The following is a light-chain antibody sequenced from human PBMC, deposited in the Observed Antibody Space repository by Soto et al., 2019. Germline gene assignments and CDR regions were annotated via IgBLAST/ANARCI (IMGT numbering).Light chain of an antibody. Sequence: EIVLPQSPGTLSLSTGERASLSCRASQTINAAHLAWYQQKPGQAPRLLIYGASNRAAGIPDRFSGSASGTDFTLTISRLEPEDFAVYYCQQYDTSPRTFGQGTRVDIK. CDR2: GAS. CDR1: QTINAAH. CDR3: QQYDTSPRT. J-gene: IGKJ1*01. V-gene: IGKV3-20*01.